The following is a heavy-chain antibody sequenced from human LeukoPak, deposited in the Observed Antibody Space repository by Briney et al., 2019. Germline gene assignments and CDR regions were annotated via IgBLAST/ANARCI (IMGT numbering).Heavy chain of an antibody. V-gene: IGHV4-59*08. Sequence: SETLSLTCTVSGGSISSYYWSWIRQPPGKGLEWIGYIYYSGSTNYNPSLKSRVTISVDTSKNQFSLKLSSVTAADTAVYYCARHASSGGVGYSGYDKYFQHWGQGTLVTVSS. CDR3: ARHASSGGVGYSGYDKYFQH. J-gene: IGHJ1*01. D-gene: IGHD5-12*01. CDR1: GGSISSYY. CDR2: IYYSGST.